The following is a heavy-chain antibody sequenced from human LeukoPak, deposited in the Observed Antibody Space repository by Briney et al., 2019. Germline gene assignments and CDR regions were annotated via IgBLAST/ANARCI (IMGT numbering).Heavy chain of an antibody. CDR3: MELEQSYNY. V-gene: IGHV1-69*01. J-gene: IGHJ4*02. CDR1: GGTLIPHA. CDR2: IIPIFGTA. D-gene: IGHD1/OR15-1a*01. Sequence: VKGSCQGFGGTLIPHAINRGGQGPGQGLEWMGGIIPIFGTANYAQKFQGRVTITADESTSTAYMELSSLRSEDTAVYYCMELEQSYNYWGQGTLVTVSS.